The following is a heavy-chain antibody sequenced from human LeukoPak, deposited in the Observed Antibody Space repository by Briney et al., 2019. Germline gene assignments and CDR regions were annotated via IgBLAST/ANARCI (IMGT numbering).Heavy chain of an antibody. CDR3: ARDGGRNFDH. CDR2: IKEDGSAK. CDR1: GFTVSSNY. J-gene: IGHJ4*02. V-gene: IGHV3-7*01. Sequence: GGSLRLSCAASGFTVSSNYMSWARQAPGKGLEWVANIKEDGSAKYYVDSVQGRFTISRDNAKNSLFLQMDSLRAEDTAVYYCARDGGRNFDHWGQGTLVTVSS.